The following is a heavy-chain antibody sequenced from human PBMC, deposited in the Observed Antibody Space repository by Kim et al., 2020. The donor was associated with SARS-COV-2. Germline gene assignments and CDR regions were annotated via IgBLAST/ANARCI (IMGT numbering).Heavy chain of an antibody. Sequence: SETLSLTCTVSGGSISSYYWSWIRQPPGKGLEWIGYIYYSGSTNYNPSLKSRVTISVDTSKNQFSLKLSSVTAADTAVYYCARVSSSWKEKSFDPWGQGTLVTVSS. V-gene: IGHV4-59*01. CDR1: GGSISSYY. CDR3: ARVSSSWKEKSFDP. D-gene: IGHD6-13*01. J-gene: IGHJ5*02. CDR2: IYYSGST.